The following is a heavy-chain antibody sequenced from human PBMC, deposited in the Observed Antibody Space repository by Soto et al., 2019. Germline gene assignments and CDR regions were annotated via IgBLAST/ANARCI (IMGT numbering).Heavy chain of an antibody. D-gene: IGHD3-10*01. J-gene: IGHJ4*02. CDR1: GGSISSYY. V-gene: IGHV4-59*12. CDR3: ARIRYYYGSGSLDY. CDR2: IYYSGST. Sequence: SETLSLTCTVSGGSISSYYWSWIRQPPGKGLEWIGYIYYSGSTNYNPSLKSRVTISVDTSKNQFSLKLTSVTAADTAVYYCARIRYYYGSGSLDYWGQGTLFTVSS.